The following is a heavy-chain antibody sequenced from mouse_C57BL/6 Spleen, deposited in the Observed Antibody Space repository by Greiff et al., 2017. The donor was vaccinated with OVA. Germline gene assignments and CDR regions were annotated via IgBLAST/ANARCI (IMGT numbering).Heavy chain of an antibody. V-gene: IGHV1-81*01. CDR3: AREETGGYLFAY. D-gene: IGHD2-2*01. CDR1: GYTFTSYG. J-gene: IGHJ3*01. Sequence: VQLQQSGAELARPGASVKLSCKASGYTFTSYGISWVKQRTGQGLEWIGEIYPRSGNTYYNEKFKSKATLTVDKPSSTAYMQLSSLTSEDSAVYYCAREETGGYLFAYWGQGTLVTVSA. CDR2: IYPRSGNT.